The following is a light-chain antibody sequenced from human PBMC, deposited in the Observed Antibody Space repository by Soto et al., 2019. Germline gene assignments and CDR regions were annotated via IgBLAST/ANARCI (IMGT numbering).Light chain of an antibody. J-gene: IGKJ1*01. CDR2: GAS. Sequence: EIVMTHSAATLSVHPEERATLSCRASQSVGSDLAWYQQKPGQAPRLLIYGASTRAPGIPARFSGSGSGTEFTLTVSSLQSEDIAVYFCQQYKAWGWTFGQGTKVDI. V-gene: IGKV3-15*01. CDR3: QQYKAWGWT. CDR1: QSVGSD.